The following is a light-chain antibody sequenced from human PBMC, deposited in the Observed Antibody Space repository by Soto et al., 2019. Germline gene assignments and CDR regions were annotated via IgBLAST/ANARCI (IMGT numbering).Light chain of an antibody. V-gene: IGLV1-47*01. CDR1: ISNIGNNY. J-gene: IGLJ1*01. CDR3: AAWDDTVRSYV. Sequence: QSALTQPSSVSGTPGQGFTISCSGSISNIGNNYVYWFQQLPGTAPKVLSNRNDQRPSGVPDRFSGSKSGTSASLAISGLRSEDEADYYCAAWDDTVRSYVFGTGTKLTVL. CDR2: RND.